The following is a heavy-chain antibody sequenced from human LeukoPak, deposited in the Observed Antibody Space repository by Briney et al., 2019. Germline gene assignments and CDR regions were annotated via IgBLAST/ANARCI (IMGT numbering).Heavy chain of an antibody. CDR3: ARVSYDSRGHRADDAFDI. CDR1: GGSISSYD. J-gene: IGHJ3*02. CDR2: IYYSGST. V-gene: IGHV4-59*01. D-gene: IGHD3-22*01. Sequence: SETLSLTCTVSGGSISSYDWSWIRQPPGKGLEWIGYIYYSGSTNYNPSLKSLVTISVDTSKNQFSMQLSSVTAADTAVYYCARVSYDSRGHRADDAFDIWGQGTMVTVSS.